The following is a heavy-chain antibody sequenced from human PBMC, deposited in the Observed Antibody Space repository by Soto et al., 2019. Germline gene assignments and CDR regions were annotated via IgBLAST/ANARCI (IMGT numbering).Heavy chain of an antibody. CDR3: ARDPGTDYYDISGYYYSGWFDP. D-gene: IGHD3-22*01. V-gene: IGHV3-33*01. Sequence: QVQLVESGGGVVQPGRSLRLSCAASGFTFSSYGMHWVRQAPGKGLEWVAVIWYDGSNKYYADSVKGRFTISRDNFKTRLYLQMNSLRDEDTAVYYCARDPGTDYYDISGYYYSGWFDPWGQGTLLTVSS. J-gene: IGHJ5*02. CDR2: IWYDGSNK. CDR1: GFTFSSYG.